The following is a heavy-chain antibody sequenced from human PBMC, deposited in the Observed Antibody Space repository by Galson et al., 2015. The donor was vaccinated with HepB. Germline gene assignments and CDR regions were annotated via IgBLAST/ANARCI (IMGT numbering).Heavy chain of an antibody. CDR2: FNSDGST. CDR3: AAWEGGNYS. CDR1: GFTARRYY. V-gene: IGHV3-66*01. D-gene: IGHD1-7*01. Sequence: SLRLSCAVSGFTARRYYMSWVRQAPGKGLEWISVFNSDGSTYYADSVKGRFINSRDNSKNTLYLQMNSLRVVDTAVFYCAAWEGGNYSWGQGTLVTVSS. J-gene: IGHJ5*02.